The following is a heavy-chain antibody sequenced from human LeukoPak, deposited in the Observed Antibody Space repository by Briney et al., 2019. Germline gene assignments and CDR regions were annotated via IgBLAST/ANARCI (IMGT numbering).Heavy chain of an antibody. V-gene: IGHV3-74*01. J-gene: IGHJ4*02. Sequence: TGGSLRLSCAASGFTFSSYWMHWVRHAPGKGLVWVSLLNSDGTSTFYADSVRGRFTISRDNAKNTLYLQMNSLRAEDTAVYYCARKGSGNYYVDYWGQGTLVTVSS. CDR1: GFTFSSYW. D-gene: IGHD1-26*01. CDR2: LNSDGTST. CDR3: ARKGSGNYYVDY.